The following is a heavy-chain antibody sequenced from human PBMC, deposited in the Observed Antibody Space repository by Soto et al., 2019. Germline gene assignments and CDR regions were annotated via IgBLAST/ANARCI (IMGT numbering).Heavy chain of an antibody. Sequence: QVQLVQSGAEVKKPGSSVKVSCKASGGTFSSYAISWVRQAPGQGLTWMGGIIPIFGRANYAQKFQGRVTITADESTSTAYMVLSSLRSEDTAVYYCARGTTHAKGSVGVQFDYWGQGTLVTVSS. CDR3: ARGTTHAKGSVGVQFDY. V-gene: IGHV1-69*01. J-gene: IGHJ4*02. CDR2: IIPIFGRA. CDR1: GGTFSSYA. D-gene: IGHD1-26*01.